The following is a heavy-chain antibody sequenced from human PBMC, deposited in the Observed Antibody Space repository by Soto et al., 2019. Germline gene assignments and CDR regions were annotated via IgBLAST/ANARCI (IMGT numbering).Heavy chain of an antibody. CDR1: GYTFTNYG. V-gene: IGHV1-18*01. CDR3: ARDLLQYCSSVTRLRGFDY. D-gene: IGHD2-2*01. CDR2: FSPYNGNT. J-gene: IGHJ4*02. Sequence: QVQLVQSGAEVKKSGASVKVSCKASGYTFTNYGISWVRQAPGQGLEWMGWFSPYNGNTNYARKLQGRVTMTTDTSTRTAYMELRSLRSDDTAVYYCARDLLQYCSSVTRLRGFDYWGQGFLVTVSS.